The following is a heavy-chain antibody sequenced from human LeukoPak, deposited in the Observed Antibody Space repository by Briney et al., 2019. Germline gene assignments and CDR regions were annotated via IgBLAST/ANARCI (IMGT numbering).Heavy chain of an antibody. CDR1: GFTFSSYA. Sequence: GGSLRLSCAASGFTFSSYAMSWVRQAPGKGLEWVSAISGSGGSTYYADSVKGRFTISRDSSRNTLYLEMKSLRAEDTAVYYCARGLGDYDILTGYYKGGSFDYWGQGTLVTVSS. CDR3: ARGLGDYDILTGYYKGGSFDY. CDR2: ISGSGGST. V-gene: IGHV3-23*01. J-gene: IGHJ4*02. D-gene: IGHD3-9*01.